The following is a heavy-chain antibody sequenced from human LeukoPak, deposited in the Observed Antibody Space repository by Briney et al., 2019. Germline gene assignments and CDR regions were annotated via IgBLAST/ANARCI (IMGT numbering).Heavy chain of an antibody. CDR2: ISGNGDST. CDR3: ARGRGSYSLDY. CDR1: GFTLSSYA. J-gene: IGHJ4*02. V-gene: IGHV3-23*01. D-gene: IGHD3-10*01. Sequence: GGSLRLSCAASGFTLSSYAMSWVRQAPGKGLEWVSAISGNGDSTYYADSVKGRLTISRDNSKNTLYLQMNSLRAEDTAVYSCARGRGSYSLDYWGQGTLVTVSS.